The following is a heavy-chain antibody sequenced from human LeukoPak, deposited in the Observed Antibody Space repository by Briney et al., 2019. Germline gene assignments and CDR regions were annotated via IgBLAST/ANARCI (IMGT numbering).Heavy chain of an antibody. D-gene: IGHD3-22*01. CDR1: GGSISSGGYS. CDR3: ARASLYYYDSSGYYETGAFDI. V-gene: IGHV4-30-2*01. Sequence: SQTLSLTCAVSGGSISSGGYSWSWIRQPPGKGLEWIGYIYHSGSAYYNPSLKSRVTISVDRSKNQFSLKLSSVTAADTAVYYCARASLYYYDSSGYYETGAFDIWGQGTMVTVSS. CDR2: IYHSGSA. J-gene: IGHJ3*02.